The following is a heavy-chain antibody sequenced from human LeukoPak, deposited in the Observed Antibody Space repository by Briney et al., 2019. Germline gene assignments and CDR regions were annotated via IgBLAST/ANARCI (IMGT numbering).Heavy chain of an antibody. CDR3: ARTFGDSSTWPQGTDY. CDR1: GFSFTTST. Sequence: GGSLRLSCAASGFSFTTSTMNWVRQAPGKGLEWVSSISSSSSYIYYADSVKGRFTISRDNAKNSLYLQMNSLRAEDTAVYYCARTFGDSSTWPQGTDYWGQGTLVTVSS. J-gene: IGHJ4*02. V-gene: IGHV3-21*04. D-gene: IGHD6-13*01. CDR2: ISSSSSYI.